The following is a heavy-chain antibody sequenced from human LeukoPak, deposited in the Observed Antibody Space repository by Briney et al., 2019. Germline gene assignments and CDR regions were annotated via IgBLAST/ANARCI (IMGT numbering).Heavy chain of an antibody. V-gene: IGHV5-51*01. CDR3: ARRDGYCSSTSCYADYYYGMDV. CDR2: IYPGDSDT. J-gene: IGHJ6*02. D-gene: IGHD2-2*01. Sequence: GESLKISCKGSGYSFTSYWIGWVRQMPGKGLEWMGIIYPGDSDTTYSPSFQGQVTISADKSISTVYLQWSSLKASDTAMYYCARRDGYCSSTSCYADYYYGMDVWGQGTTVTVSS. CDR1: GYSFTSYW.